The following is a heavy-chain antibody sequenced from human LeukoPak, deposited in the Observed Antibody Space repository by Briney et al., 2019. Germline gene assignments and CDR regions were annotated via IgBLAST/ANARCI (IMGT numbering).Heavy chain of an antibody. J-gene: IGHJ4*02. CDR1: GYTFTSYG. CDR2: ISAYNGNT. CDR3: ARSPRDYDYVWGSRSTGYYFDY. Sequence: ASVKVSCKASGYTFTSYGISWVRQAPGQGLEWMGWISAYNGNTNYAQKLQGRVTMTTDTSTSTAYMELRSLRSDDTAVYYCARSPRDYDYVWGSRSTGYYFDYWGQGTLVTVSS. V-gene: IGHV1-18*01. D-gene: IGHD3-16*01.